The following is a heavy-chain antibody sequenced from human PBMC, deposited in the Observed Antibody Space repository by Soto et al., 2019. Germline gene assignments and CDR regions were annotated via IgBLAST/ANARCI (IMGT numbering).Heavy chain of an antibody. V-gene: IGHV1-18*01. CDR2: ISAYNGNT. CDR1: GYTFTSYG. Sequence: ASVKVSCKVSGYTFTSYGISWVRQAPGQGLEWMGWISAYNGNTNYAQKLQGRVTMTTDTYTNTAYMELRSLRSDDTAVYDCARETRGLERSGYDYWGQGTLVNVSS. J-gene: IGHJ4*02. D-gene: IGHD1-1*01. CDR3: ARETRGLERSGYDY.